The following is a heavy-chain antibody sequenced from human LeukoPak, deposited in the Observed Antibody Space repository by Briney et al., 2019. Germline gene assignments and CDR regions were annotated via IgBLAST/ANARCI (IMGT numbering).Heavy chain of an antibody. CDR3: ARLPYWSYYDSSGYYPP. Sequence: SVKVSCKASGGTFSSYAISWVRQAPGQGLEWMGRIIPIFGTANYAQKFQGRVTITADKSTSTAYMELSSLGSEDTAVYYCARLPYWSYYDSSGYYPPWGQGTLVTVSS. V-gene: IGHV1-69*06. J-gene: IGHJ5*02. CDR1: GGTFSSYA. D-gene: IGHD3-22*01. CDR2: IIPIFGTA.